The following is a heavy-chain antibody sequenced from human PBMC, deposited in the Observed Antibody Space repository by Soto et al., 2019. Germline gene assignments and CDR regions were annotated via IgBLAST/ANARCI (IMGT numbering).Heavy chain of an antibody. J-gene: IGHJ4*02. Sequence: GESLKISCKGSGYSFPNYWIGWVRQMPGKGLEWMGIIYPSDSYTNYSPSFQGHVTISADKSISTAYLQWSSLKASDTAMYYCARLQAAAGDNDLTFDYWGQGTLVTVSS. V-gene: IGHV5-10-1*01. D-gene: IGHD6-13*01. CDR2: IYPSDSYT. CDR1: GYSFPNYW. CDR3: ARLQAAAGDNDLTFDY.